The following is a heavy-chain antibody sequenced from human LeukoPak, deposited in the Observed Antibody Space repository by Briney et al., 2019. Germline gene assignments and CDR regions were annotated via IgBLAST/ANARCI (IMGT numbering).Heavy chain of an antibody. J-gene: IGHJ5*02. V-gene: IGHV4-59*12. Sequence: SETLSLTCTVSGGSISSYYWSWIRQPPGKGLEWIGYIYYSGSTNYNPSLKSRVTISVDTSKNQFSLKLSSVTAADTAVYYCARRYFGVVIIRRNWSDPWGQGTLVTVSS. CDR3: ARRYFGVVIIRRNWSDP. CDR2: IYYSGST. CDR1: GGSISSYY. D-gene: IGHD3-3*01.